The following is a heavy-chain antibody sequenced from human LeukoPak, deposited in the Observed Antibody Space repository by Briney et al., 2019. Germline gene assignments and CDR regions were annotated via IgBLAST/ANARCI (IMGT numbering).Heavy chain of an antibody. Sequence: SETLSLTCAVYGGSFSGYYWSWIRQPPGKGLEWIGEINHSGSTNYNPSLKSRVTISVDTSKNRFSLKLSSVTAADTAVYYCARVVGSSSIRYYYMDVWGKGTTVTVSS. CDR2: INHSGST. V-gene: IGHV4-34*01. CDR3: ARVVGSSSIRYYYMDV. J-gene: IGHJ6*03. D-gene: IGHD6-6*01. CDR1: GGSFSGYY.